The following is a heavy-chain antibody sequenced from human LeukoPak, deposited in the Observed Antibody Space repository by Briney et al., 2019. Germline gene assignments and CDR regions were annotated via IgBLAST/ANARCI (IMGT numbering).Heavy chain of an antibody. CDR2: IYHSGST. J-gene: IGHJ2*01. CDR1: GGSISSSNW. V-gene: IGHV4-4*02. D-gene: IGHD6-13*01. CDR3: ARDEGIAAAGTGYFDL. Sequence: SGTLSLTCAVSGGSISSSNWWSWVRQPPGKGLEWIGEIYHSGSTNYNPSPKSRVTISVDKSKNQFSLKLSSVTAADTAVYYCARDEGIAAAGTGYFDLWGRGTLVTVSS.